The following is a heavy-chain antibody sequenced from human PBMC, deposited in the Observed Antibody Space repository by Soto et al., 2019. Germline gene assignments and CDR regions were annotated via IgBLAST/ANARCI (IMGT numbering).Heavy chain of an antibody. J-gene: IGHJ4*02. Sequence: EVQLLQSGGGLVHPGGSLTLSCGVSGFPFAPSTMSWVRQAPGNGLEWVSTISVSVGSTYSADPVQGRFTVSSDIPDNTFLLQETSQPPDDTAVYFCAKRDVQHSTYDEYLSAHWGRGVLVT. CDR1: GFPFAPST. CDR3: AKRDVQHSTYDEYLSAH. V-gene: IGHV3-23*01. D-gene: IGHD3-3*01. CDR2: ISVSVGST.